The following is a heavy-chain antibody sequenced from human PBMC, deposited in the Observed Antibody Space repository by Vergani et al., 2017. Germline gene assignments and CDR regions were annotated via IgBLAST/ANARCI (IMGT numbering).Heavy chain of an antibody. CDR1: GYTFSNYY. CDR2: INPSGGHT. Sequence: QVQVVQSVAEVKKSGASVKVSCKTSGYTFSNYYMHWVRQAPGQGLELMGIINPSGGHTNYAQKFQGRVTMTRDTSTSTVYMELSSLRSEDTAIYYCARGDYGILTGYRYWGQGTLVTVSA. D-gene: IGHD3-9*01. V-gene: IGHV1-46*03. J-gene: IGHJ4*02. CDR3: ARGDYGILTGYRY.